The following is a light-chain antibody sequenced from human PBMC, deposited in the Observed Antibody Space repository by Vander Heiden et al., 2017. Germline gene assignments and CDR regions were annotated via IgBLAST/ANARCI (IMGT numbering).Light chain of an antibody. V-gene: IGKV1-33*01. CDR1: QDISNY. Sequence: DIHMTQSPSSLSASVGDRVTITCQASQDISNYLNWYQQKPGKAPKLLIYDASNLETGVPSRLSGSGSGTDFTFTISSLQPEVIATYYCQQYDNLPYTFGQGTKLEIK. J-gene: IGKJ2*01. CDR3: QQYDNLPYT. CDR2: DAS.